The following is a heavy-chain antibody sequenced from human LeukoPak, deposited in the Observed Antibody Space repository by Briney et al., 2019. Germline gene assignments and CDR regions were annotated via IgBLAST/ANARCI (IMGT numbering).Heavy chain of an antibody. D-gene: IGHD6-13*01. CDR3: ARSEAAAGTEQFDY. CDR1: GGSISSFY. CDR2: ISYTGST. J-gene: IGHJ4*02. Sequence: SETLTLTCTVSGGSISSFYWSWIRQPPGKGPESIGYISYTGSTNYNPSLKSRVTISVDTSKNQFSLKLSSVTAADTAAYYCARSEAAAGTEQFDYWGQGTLVTVSS. V-gene: IGHV4-59*08.